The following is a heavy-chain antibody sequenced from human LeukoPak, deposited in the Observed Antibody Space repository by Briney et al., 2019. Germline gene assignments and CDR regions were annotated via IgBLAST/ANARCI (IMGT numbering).Heavy chain of an antibody. V-gene: IGHV1-2*02. CDR1: GYTFTGYY. J-gene: IGHJ4*02. Sequence: ASVKVSCKASGYTFTGYYMHWVRQAPGQGLEWMGWINPNSGGTNYAQKFQGRVTMTRDTSISTAYMELSRLRSDDTAVYYCARSRKDDYYDRSGYFVYWGQGTLVTVSS. CDR2: INPNSGGT. CDR3: ARSRKDDYYDRSGYFVY. D-gene: IGHD3-22*01.